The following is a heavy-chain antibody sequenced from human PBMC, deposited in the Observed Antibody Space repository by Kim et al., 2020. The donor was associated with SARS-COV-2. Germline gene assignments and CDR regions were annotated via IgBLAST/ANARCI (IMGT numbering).Heavy chain of an antibody. CDR3: ARGYCSGGSCLPNNWFDP. V-gene: IGHV4-30-2*01. J-gene: IGHJ5*02. D-gene: IGHD2-15*01. Sequence: RGRVTMSVDRSKNQFSLKLSSVTAADTAVYYCARGYCSGGSCLPNNWFDPWGQGTLVTVSS.